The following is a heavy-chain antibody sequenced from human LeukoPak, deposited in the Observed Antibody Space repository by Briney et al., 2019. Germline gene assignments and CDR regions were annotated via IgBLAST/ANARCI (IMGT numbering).Heavy chain of an antibody. CDR1: GGSISSGSYY. D-gene: IGHD6-13*01. CDR2: IYYSGST. Sequence: ASETLSLTCTVSGGSISSGSYYWGWIRQPPGKGLKWIGSIYYSGSTNYNPSLKSRVTISVDTSKNQFSLKLSSVTAADTAVYYCARFVIAAAGIEYFQHWGQGTLVTVSS. CDR3: ARFVIAAAGIEYFQH. V-gene: IGHV4-39*07. J-gene: IGHJ1*01.